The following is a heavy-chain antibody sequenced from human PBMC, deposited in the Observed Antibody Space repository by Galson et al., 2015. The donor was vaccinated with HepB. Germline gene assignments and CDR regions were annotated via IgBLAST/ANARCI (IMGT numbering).Heavy chain of an antibody. J-gene: IGHJ4*02. CDR3: AKGGATVVTVYVHDY. CDR2: ISYDGSNK. Sequence: SLRLSCAASGFTFSSYGMHWVRQAPGKGLEWVAVISYDGSNKYYADSVKGRFTISRDNSKNTLYLQMNSLRAEDTAVYYCAKGGATVVTVYVHDYWGQGTLVTVSS. CDR1: GFTFSSYG. D-gene: IGHD4-23*01. V-gene: IGHV3-30*18.